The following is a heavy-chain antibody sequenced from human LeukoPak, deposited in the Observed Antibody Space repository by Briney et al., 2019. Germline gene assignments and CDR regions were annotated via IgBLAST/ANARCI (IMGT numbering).Heavy chain of an antibody. CDR2: LYYGGDT. CDR3: ATEVAYSVHL. V-gene: IGHV3-66*02. D-gene: IGHD2-21*01. CDR1: GLSVSNTY. Sequence: GVSLRLSCAASGLSVSNTYMSWVRQAPGKGLEWISVLYYGGDTFYADSVKGRFTISSDKSENTLYLQMNSLRPDDTAVYYCATEVAYSVHLWGQGTMVTVSS. J-gene: IGHJ3*01.